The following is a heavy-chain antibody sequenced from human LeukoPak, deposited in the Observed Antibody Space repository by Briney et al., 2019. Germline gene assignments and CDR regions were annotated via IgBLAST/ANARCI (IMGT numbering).Heavy chain of an antibody. D-gene: IGHD5-12*01. CDR2: IWYDGSNK. V-gene: IGHV3-33*01. CDR1: GFTFSNYG. CDR3: AREMGLNIVATFGY. J-gene: IGHJ4*02. Sequence: PGGSLRLSCAASGFTFSNYGMHWVRQAPGKGLEWVALIWYDGSNKYYADSVQGRFIISRDNSRNTLYLQMNSLRAEDTAVYYCAREMGLNIVATFGYWGQGTPVTVSS.